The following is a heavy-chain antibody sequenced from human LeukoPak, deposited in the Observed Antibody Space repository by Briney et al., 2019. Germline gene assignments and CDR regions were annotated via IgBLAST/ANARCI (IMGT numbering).Heavy chain of an antibody. CDR1: GFTFSDYY. CDR2: ISSSGSTI. Sequence: GGSLRLSCAASGFTFSDYYMSWIRQAPGKGLEWVSYISSSGSTIYYADSVKGRFTISRDNAKNSLYLQMNSLRAEDTAVYYCATLPGLDSSSSSGAFDIWGQGTMVTVSS. CDR3: ATLPGLDSSSSSGAFDI. D-gene: IGHD6-13*01. V-gene: IGHV3-11*04. J-gene: IGHJ3*02.